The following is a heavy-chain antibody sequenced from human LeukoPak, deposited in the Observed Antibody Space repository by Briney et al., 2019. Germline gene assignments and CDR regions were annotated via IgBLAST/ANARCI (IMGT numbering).Heavy chain of an antibody. CDR1: GFTFSSYS. Sequence: GGSLRLSCAASGFTFSSYSMNWVRQAPGKGLEWVSCISSSSSYIYYADSVKGRFTISRDNAKNSLYLQMNSLRAEDTAVYYCARDGVAGYYYYYGMDVWGQGTTVTVSS. D-gene: IGHD6-19*01. CDR2: ISSSSSYI. CDR3: ARDGVAGYYYYYGMDV. J-gene: IGHJ6*02. V-gene: IGHV3-21*01.